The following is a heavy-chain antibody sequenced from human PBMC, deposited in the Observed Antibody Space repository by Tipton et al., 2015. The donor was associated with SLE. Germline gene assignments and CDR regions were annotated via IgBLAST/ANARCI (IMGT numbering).Heavy chain of an antibody. CDR3: ARWTRKAFDI. V-gene: IGHV4-39*07. Sequence: TLSLTCTVSGGSISSSSYYWGWIRQPPGKGLEWIGSIYYSGSTYYNPSLKSRVTISVDTSKNQSSLKLSSVTAADTAVYYCARWTRKAFDIWGQGTMVTVSS. CDR2: IYYSGST. J-gene: IGHJ3*02. CDR1: GGSISSSSYY. D-gene: IGHD1-14*01.